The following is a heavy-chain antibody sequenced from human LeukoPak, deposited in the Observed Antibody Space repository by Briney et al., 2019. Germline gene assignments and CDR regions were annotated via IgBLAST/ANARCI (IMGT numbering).Heavy chain of an antibody. V-gene: IGHV4-38-2*01. D-gene: IGHD6-6*01. CDR1: GYSLSSGYY. CDR3: ARRIESSSGLYAFDI. Sequence: SETLSLTCAVSGYSLSSGYYWGWIRQPPGKGLEWIGSIYHSGSTYYNPSLKSRVTISVDTSKNQFSLKLSSVTAADTAVYYCARRIESSSGLYAFDIWGQGTMVTVSS. J-gene: IGHJ3*02. CDR2: IYHSGST.